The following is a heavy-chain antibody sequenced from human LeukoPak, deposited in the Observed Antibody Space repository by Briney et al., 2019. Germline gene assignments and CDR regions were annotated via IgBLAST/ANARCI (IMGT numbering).Heavy chain of an antibody. V-gene: IGHV3-23*01. CDR1: GFTFSSYA. D-gene: IGHD3-22*01. Sequence: GGSLRLSCAASGFTFSSYAMSWVRQAPGKGLEWVSAISGSGGSTYYADSVKGRFTISRDNSKNTLYLQMNSLRAEDTAVYYCARTYDSSGYEGYYGVDVWGQGTTVTVSS. CDR2: ISGSGGST. J-gene: IGHJ6*02. CDR3: ARTYDSSGYEGYYGVDV.